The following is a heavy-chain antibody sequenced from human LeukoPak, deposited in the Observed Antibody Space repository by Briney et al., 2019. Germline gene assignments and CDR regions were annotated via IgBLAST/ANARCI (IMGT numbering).Heavy chain of an antibody. D-gene: IGHD1-26*01. CDR2: INHSGST. CDR3: ARGIVGATRGLFDY. CDR1: GGSFSGYY. V-gene: IGHV4-34*01. Sequence: SETLSLTCAVYGGSFSGYYWSWIRQSPGKGLESIGEINHSGSTNYNPSLKSRVTTSVDTSMNQFSLKLSSVTAADTAVYYCARGIVGATRGLFDYWDQGILVTVSS. J-gene: IGHJ4*02.